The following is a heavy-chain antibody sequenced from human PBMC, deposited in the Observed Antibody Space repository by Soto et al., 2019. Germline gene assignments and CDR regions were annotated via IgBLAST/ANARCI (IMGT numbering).Heavy chain of an antibody. V-gene: IGHV1-24*01. D-gene: IGHD6-13*01. Sequence: ASVNVSCKVSGYTLTELSMHWVRQAPGKGLEWMGGFDPEDGETIYAQKFQGRVTMTEDTSTDTAYMELSSLRSEDTAVYYCATRIAAAGHNAFDIWGQGTMVTVSS. J-gene: IGHJ3*02. CDR1: GYTLTELS. CDR2: FDPEDGET. CDR3: ATRIAAAGHNAFDI.